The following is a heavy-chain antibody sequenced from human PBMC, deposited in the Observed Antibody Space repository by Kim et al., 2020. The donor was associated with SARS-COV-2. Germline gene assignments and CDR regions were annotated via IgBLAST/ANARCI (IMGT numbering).Heavy chain of an antibody. D-gene: IGHD6-13*01. CDR1: GFTFSSYS. Sequence: GGSLRLSCAASGFTFSSYSMNWVRQAPGKGLEWVSSISSSSSYIYYADSVKGRFTISRDNAKNSLYLQMNSLRAEDTAVYYCARGMGQQHRGSGFDPWGQGTLVTVSS. CDR2: ISSSSSYI. V-gene: IGHV3-21*01. CDR3: ARGMGQQHRGSGFDP. J-gene: IGHJ5*02.